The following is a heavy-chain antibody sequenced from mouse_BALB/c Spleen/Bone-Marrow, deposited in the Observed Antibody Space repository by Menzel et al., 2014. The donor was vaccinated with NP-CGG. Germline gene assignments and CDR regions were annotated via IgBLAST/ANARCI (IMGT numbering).Heavy chain of an antibody. V-gene: IGHV14-3*02. CDR3: ARCDYYVMDY. Sequence: EVQLQQSGAELVKPGASVKLSCTASGFNIKDTYMHWVKQRPEQGLEWIGRIDPANGNTKYDPKFQGKATITADTSSNTAYLQLSSLTSWYSAVYYCARCDYYVMDYWGQGTSVTVSS. CDR2: IDPANGNT. J-gene: IGHJ4*01. CDR1: GFNIKDTY.